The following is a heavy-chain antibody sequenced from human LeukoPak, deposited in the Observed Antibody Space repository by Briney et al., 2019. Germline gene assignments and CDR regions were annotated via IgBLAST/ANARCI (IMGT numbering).Heavy chain of an antibody. CDR3: ARDRGYYDSSGYYGWFDP. V-gene: IGHV4-38-2*02. Sequence: TTSETLSLTCTVSGYSISSGYYWGWIRQPPGKGLEWIGSIYHSGSTYYNPSLKSRVTISVDTSKNQFSLKLSSVTAADTAVYYCARDRGYYDSSGYYGWFDPWGQGTLVTVSS. CDR2: IYHSGST. J-gene: IGHJ5*02. D-gene: IGHD3-22*01. CDR1: GYSISSGYY.